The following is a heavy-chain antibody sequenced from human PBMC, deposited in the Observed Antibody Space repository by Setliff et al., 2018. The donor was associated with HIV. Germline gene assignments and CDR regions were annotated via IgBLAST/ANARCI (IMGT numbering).Heavy chain of an antibody. D-gene: IGHD6-6*01. V-gene: IGHV1-46*02. CDR3: ARDHIAARSVDY. CDR2: IGPSGSST. Sequence: ASVKVSCKTSAYTFNSYYMHWIRQAPGQGLEWMGLIGPSGSSTTYAQNFQGRVTMSRDTSTNTVYMELSSLRSADTAVYYCARDHIAARSVDYWGQGTLVTVSS. J-gene: IGHJ4*02. CDR1: AYTFNSYY.